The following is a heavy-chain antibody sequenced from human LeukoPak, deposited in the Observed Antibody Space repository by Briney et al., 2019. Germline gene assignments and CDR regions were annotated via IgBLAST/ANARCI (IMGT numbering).Heavy chain of an antibody. CDR1: GFTFDDYA. CDR3: AKDSSSGYPNWFDP. D-gene: IGHD3-22*01. CDR2: ISWNSGNI. V-gene: IGHV3-9*01. J-gene: IGHJ5*02. Sequence: PGGSLRLSCAASGFTFDDYAMHWVRQAPGKGLECVSGISWNSGNIRYADSVKGRFTISRDNAKNSLYLQMNSLRAEDTALYYCAKDSSSGYPNWFDPWGQGTLVTVSS.